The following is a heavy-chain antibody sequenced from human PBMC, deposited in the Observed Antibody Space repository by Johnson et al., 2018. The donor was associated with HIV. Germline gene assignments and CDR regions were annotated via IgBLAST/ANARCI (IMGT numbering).Heavy chain of an antibody. Sequence: VQLVESGGGLVQPGGSLRLSCAASGFTFSSYWMSWVRQAPGKGLEWVAKIKQDGSEKYYVDSVKGRFTISRDNAKNSLYLQMNSLRAEDTAVYYCARDRGAARDAFDIWGQGTMVTVSS. D-gene: IGHD6-6*01. J-gene: IGHJ3*02. CDR3: ARDRGAARDAFDI. CDR2: IKQDGSEK. CDR1: GFTFSSYW. V-gene: IGHV3-7*05.